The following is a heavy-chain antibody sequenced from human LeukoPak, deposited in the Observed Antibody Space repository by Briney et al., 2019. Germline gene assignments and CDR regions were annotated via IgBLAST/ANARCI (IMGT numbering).Heavy chain of an antibody. CDR1: GFTFSTYA. CDR2: ISYDGSNE. D-gene: IGHD6-13*01. Sequence: GGSLRLSCAASGFTFSTYAMHWVRQAPGKGLEWVAVISYDGSNEYYADSVKCRFTISRDNSKNTLYLQMNSLRAEDTAVYYCASARSSSWYRFDYWGQGTLVTVSS. V-gene: IGHV3-30*04. CDR3: ASARSSSWYRFDY. J-gene: IGHJ4*02.